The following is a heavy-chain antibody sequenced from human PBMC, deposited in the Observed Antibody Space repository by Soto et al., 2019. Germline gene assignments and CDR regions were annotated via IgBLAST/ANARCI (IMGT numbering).Heavy chain of an antibody. CDR1: GFRFEDHA. J-gene: IGHJ4*02. CDR2: ISWDSDTI. V-gene: IGHV3-9*01. D-gene: IGHD3-22*01. CDR3: VRDLVGSRGYLGQ. Sequence: GGSLRLSCVVSGFRFEDHAMHWVRQAPGKGLEWVSGISWDSDTIDYADSVKGRFTVSRDNAKNPLYLQMNSLRADDTAVYYCVRDLVGSRGYLGQWGQGTQVTVS.